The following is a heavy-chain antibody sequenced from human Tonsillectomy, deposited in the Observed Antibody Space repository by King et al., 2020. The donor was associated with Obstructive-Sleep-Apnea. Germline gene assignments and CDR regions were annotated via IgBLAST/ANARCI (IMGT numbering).Heavy chain of an antibody. J-gene: IGHJ4*02. D-gene: IGHD3-9*01. V-gene: IGHV4-39*07. Sequence: QLQESGPGLVKPSETLSLTCTVSGGSISSSSYYWGWIRQPPGKGLEWIGSIYYSGSTYYNPSLKSRVTISVDTSKNQFSLKLSSVTAADTAVYYCAGGIPPELRYFDWLKSNYFDYWGQGTLVTVSS. CDR2: IYYSGST. CDR1: GGSISSSSYY. CDR3: AGGIPPELRYFDWLKSNYFDY.